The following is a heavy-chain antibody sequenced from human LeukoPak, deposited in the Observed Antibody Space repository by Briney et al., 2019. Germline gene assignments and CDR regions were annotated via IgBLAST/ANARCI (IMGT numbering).Heavy chain of an antibody. V-gene: IGHV3-23*01. D-gene: IGHD3-22*01. CDR2: ISGSGGST. CDR1: GFTFSSYA. CDR3: AKDLDYYDSSGPYYFDY. Sequence: QTGGSLRLSCAASGFTFSSYAMSWVRQAPGKGLEWVSAISGSGGSTYYADSVKGRFTISRDNSKNTPYLQMNSLRAEDTAVYYCAKDLDYYDSSGPYYFDYWGQGTLVTVSS. J-gene: IGHJ4*02.